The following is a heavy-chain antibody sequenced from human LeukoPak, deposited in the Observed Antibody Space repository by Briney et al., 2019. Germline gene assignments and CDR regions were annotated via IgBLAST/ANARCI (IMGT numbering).Heavy chain of an antibody. CDR1: GGSISSYY. CDR3: ARATGTNYYYYGMDV. Sequence: SETLSLTCTASGGSISSYYWSWIRQPPGKGLEWIGYIYYSGSTNYNPSLKSRVTISVDTSKNQFSLKLSSVTAADTAVYYCARATGTNYYYYGMDVWGQGTTVTVSS. D-gene: IGHD1-7*01. CDR2: IYYSGST. V-gene: IGHV4-59*01. J-gene: IGHJ6*02.